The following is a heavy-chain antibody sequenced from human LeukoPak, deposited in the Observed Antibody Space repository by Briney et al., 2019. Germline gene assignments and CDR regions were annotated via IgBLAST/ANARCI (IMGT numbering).Heavy chain of an antibody. CDR1: GFTFSSYS. CDR2: ISSSSSYI. CDR3: ARGEIAAAENYFDY. J-gene: IGHJ4*02. Sequence: PGGSLRLSCAASGFTFSSYSMNWVRQAPGKGLEWVSSISSSSSYIYYADSVKGRFTISRDNAKNSLYLQMNSLRAEDTAVYYCARGEIAAAENYFDYWGQGTLVTVSS. V-gene: IGHV3-21*01. D-gene: IGHD6-13*01.